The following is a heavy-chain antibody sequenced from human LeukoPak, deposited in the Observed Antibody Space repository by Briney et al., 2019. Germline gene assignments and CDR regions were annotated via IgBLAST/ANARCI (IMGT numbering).Heavy chain of an antibody. Sequence: GGSLRLSCAASGFTFSSYGMHWVRQAPGKGLEWVAFIRYDGSNKYYADSVKGRFTISRDNSKNTLYLQMNSLRAEDTAVYYCAKDRGDFWSGYSPDAFDIWGQGTMVTVSS. V-gene: IGHV3-30*02. CDR1: GFTFSSYG. CDR2: IRYDGSNK. J-gene: IGHJ3*02. CDR3: AKDRGDFWSGYSPDAFDI. D-gene: IGHD3-3*01.